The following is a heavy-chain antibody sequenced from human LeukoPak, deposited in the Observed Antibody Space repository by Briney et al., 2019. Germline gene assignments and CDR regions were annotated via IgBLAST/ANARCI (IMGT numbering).Heavy chain of an antibody. CDR3: ARGIPPNACYYYYYYMDV. J-gene: IGHJ6*03. V-gene: IGHV4-39*07. D-gene: IGHD3-10*01. Sequence: SSETLSLTCTVSGGSISSSSYYWGWIRQPPGKGLEWIGSIYYSGSTNYNPSLKSRVTISVDTSKNQFSLKLSSVTAADTAVYYCARGIPPNACYYYYYYMDVWGKGTTVTVSS. CDR2: IYYSGST. CDR1: GGSISSSSYY.